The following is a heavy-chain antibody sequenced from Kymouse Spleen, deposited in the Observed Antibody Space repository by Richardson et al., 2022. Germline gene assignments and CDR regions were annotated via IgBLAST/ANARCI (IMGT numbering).Heavy chain of an antibody. CDR3: AKDNSNYPYYYYGMDV. J-gene: IGHJ6*02. CDR2: ISWNSGSI. D-gene: IGHD4-11,IGHD4-11*01. CDR1: GFTFDDYA. Sequence: EVQLVESGGGLVQPGRSLRLSCAASGFTFDDYAMHWVRQAPGKGLEWVSGISWNSGSIGYADSVKGRFTISRDNAKNSLYLQMNSLRAEDTALYYCAKDNSNYPYYYYGMDVWGQGTTVTVSS. V-gene: IGHV3-9*01.